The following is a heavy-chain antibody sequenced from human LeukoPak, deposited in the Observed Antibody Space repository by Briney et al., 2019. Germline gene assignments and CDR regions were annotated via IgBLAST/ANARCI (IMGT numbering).Heavy chain of an antibody. CDR3: ARVMYYDYVWGSYRPFDY. D-gene: IGHD3-16*02. J-gene: IGHJ4*02. V-gene: IGHV3-48*01. CDR1: GFTFSTYS. CDR2: ISSSSSTI. Sequence: GGSLRLSCAASGFTFSTYSMNWVRQAPGKGLEWVSYISSSSSTIYYTDSVKGRFTVSRDNAKNSLYLQMNSLRAEDTAVYYCARVMYYDYVWGSYRPFDYWGQGTLVTVSS.